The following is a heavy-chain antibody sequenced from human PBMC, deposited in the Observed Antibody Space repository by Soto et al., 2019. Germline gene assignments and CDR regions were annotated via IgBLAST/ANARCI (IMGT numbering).Heavy chain of an antibody. CDR2: IYYSGST. CDR1: SGSISSSSYY. Sequence: SETVSLTXTVSSGSISSSSYYWGWIRQPPGKGLEWIGSIYYSGSTYYNPSLKSRVTISVETSKNQISLKLSSVTAADTAVYYCADRMDVWGQGTTFTVSS. J-gene: IGHJ6*02. V-gene: IGHV4-39*01. CDR3: ADRMDV.